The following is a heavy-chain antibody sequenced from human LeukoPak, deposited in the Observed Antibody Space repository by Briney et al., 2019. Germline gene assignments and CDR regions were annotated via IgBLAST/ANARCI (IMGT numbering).Heavy chain of an antibody. J-gene: IGHJ6*03. CDR1: GFTFSSYS. V-gene: IGHV3-21*04. D-gene: IGHD3-10*01. CDR2: ISSSSSYI. Sequence: GSLRLSCAASGFTFSSYSMNWVRQAPGKGLEWVSSISSSSSYIYYADSMKGRFTISRDNAKNSLYLQMNSLRAEDTALYYCARASGANYYYYYYMDVWGKGTTVTVSS. CDR3: ARASGANYYYYYYMDV.